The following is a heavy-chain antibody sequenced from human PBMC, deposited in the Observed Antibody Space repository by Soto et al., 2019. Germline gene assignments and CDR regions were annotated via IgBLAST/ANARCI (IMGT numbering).Heavy chain of an antibody. CDR1: GGSINTFY. Sequence: ETLSLTCTVSGGSINTFYWSWVRQPAGTGLEWIGRIFSSGSTSFNPSLESRVAMSVDTSKNHFSLNLSSVTAADMAVYYCAREGSYSAYNFAHGIQLWSFDFWGQGALVTVSS. V-gene: IGHV4-4*07. D-gene: IGHD5-12*01. J-gene: IGHJ4*02. CDR2: IFSSGST. CDR3: AREGSYSAYNFAHGIQLWSFDF.